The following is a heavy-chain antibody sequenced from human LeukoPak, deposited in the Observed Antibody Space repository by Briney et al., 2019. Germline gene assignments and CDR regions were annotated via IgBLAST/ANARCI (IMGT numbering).Heavy chain of an antibody. J-gene: IGHJ4*02. Sequence: PSETLSLTCTVSGGSISSSSYYWGWIRQPPGKGLEWIGSIYYSGSTYYNPSLKSRVTISVDTSKNQFSLKLSSVTAADTAVYYCARHSPWVGAEFQLDYWGQGTLVTVSS. V-gene: IGHV4-39*01. D-gene: IGHD1-26*01. CDR2: IYYSGST. CDR3: ARHSPWVGAEFQLDY. CDR1: GGSISSSSYY.